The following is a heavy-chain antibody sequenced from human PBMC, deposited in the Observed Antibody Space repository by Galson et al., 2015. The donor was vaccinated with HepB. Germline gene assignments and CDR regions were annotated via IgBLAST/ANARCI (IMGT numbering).Heavy chain of an antibody. J-gene: IGHJ3*02. Sequence: QSGAEVKKPGESLKISCKTSGYSFVSSWIGWVRQMPGKGLEWMGIIYPRDSDTRYSLSFQGQVTISADQSISTAYLQWSALKASDTAMYYCARPRDAFDIWGQGTMVIVSS. CDR3: ARPRDAFDI. V-gene: IGHV5-51*01. CDR2: IYPRDSDT. CDR1: GYSFVSSW.